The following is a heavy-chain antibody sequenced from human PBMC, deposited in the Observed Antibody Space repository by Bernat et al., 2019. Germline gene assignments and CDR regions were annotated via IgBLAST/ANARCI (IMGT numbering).Heavy chain of an antibody. CDR1: GFTFSSYA. V-gene: IGHV3-23*01. D-gene: IGHD1-26*01. Sequence: EVQLLESGGGLVQPGGSLRLSCAASGFTFSSYAMSWVRQAPGKGLEWVSAISGSGGSTYYADSVKGRFTISRDNSKNTLYLQMNSLKTEDTAVYYCTTDGLMGNFDYWGQGTLVTVSS. CDR3: TTDGLMGNFDY. J-gene: IGHJ4*02. CDR2: ISGSGGST.